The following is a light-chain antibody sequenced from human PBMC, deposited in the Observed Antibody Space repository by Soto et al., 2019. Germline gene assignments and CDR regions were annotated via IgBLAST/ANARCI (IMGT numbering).Light chain of an antibody. CDR2: GSS. J-gene: IGKJ4*01. V-gene: IGKV1-39*01. CDR3: QQTYDSLVS. CDR1: QTISDY. Sequence: DIQMTQSPPSLSASVGDRVTITCRASQTISDYLHWYQQKPGKAPTLLIYGSSSIQTGVPPRFSGSGSGTEFTLTISSLQPEDFGTYYCQQTYDSLVSFGGGTKVDLK.